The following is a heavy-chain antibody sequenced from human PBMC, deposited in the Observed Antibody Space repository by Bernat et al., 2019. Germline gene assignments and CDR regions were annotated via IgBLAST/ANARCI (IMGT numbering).Heavy chain of an antibody. V-gene: IGHV4-31*03. CDR1: GGSISSGGYY. J-gene: IGHJ6*02. D-gene: IGHD2-2*01. CDR3: AGVVPAADRYYYYGMDV. CDR2: IYYSGST. Sequence: QVQLQESGPGLVKPSQTLSLTCTVSGGSISSGGYYWSWIRQHPGKGLEWIGYIYYSGSTYYNPSLKSRVTISVDTSKNQFSLKLSSVTAPDTAVYYCAGVVPAADRYYYYGMDVWGQGTTVTVSS.